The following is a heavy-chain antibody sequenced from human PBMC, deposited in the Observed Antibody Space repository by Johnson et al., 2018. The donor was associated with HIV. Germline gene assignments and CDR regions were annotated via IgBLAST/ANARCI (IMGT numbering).Heavy chain of an antibody. CDR3: AREGVEGAFDI. J-gene: IGHJ3*02. Sequence: VQVVESGGGLVQPGGSLRLSCAASGFTFSSYAMHWVRQAPGKGLECVSAISSNGGSTYYANSVKGRFTISRDNSKDTLYLQMNSLRAEDTAVYYCAREGVEGAFDIWGQGTMVTVSS. V-gene: IGHV3-64*01. CDR2: ISSNGGST. CDR1: GFTFSSYA. D-gene: IGHD2-15*01.